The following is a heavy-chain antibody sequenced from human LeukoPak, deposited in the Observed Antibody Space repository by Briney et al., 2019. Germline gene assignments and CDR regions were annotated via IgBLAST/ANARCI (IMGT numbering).Heavy chain of an antibody. CDR1: GYTFTSYG. V-gene: IGHV1-18*01. Sequence: ASVKVSCKASGYTFTSYGISWVRQAPGQGLEWMGWISAYNGNTNYAQKLQGRVTMTTDTSTSTAYMELRGLRSDDTAVYYCARDGVAYCSGGSCYSRDWGQGTLVTVSS. CDR3: ARDGVAYCSGGSCYSRD. J-gene: IGHJ4*02. D-gene: IGHD2-15*01. CDR2: ISAYNGNT.